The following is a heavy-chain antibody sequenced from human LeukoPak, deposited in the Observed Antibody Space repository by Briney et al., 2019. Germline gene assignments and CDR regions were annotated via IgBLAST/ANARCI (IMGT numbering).Heavy chain of an antibody. CDR1: GGSITSSSYY. V-gene: IGHV4-39*07. D-gene: IGHD3-10*01. Sequence: SETLSLTCTVSGGSITSSSYYWGWIRQPPGKGLEWIGEINHSGSTNYNPSLKSRVTISVDTSKNQFSLKLSSVTAADTAVYYCASFKGGSGSYYFDYWGQGTLVTVSS. J-gene: IGHJ4*02. CDR3: ASFKGGSGSYYFDY. CDR2: INHSGST.